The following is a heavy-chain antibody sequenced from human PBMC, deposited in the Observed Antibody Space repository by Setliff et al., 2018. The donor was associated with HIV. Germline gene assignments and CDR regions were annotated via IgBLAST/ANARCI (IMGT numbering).Heavy chain of an antibody. Sequence: ASVKVSCKASGYTFTNYDINWVRQATGQGLEWMGWMNPNSGNTGYAQKFQGRVTMTRNTSISTAYMELSSQRSEDTAVYYCARCSYVWGSYRMQPWGQGTLVTVSS. J-gene: IGHJ5*02. CDR3: ARCSYVWGSYRMQP. CDR2: MNPNSGNT. CDR1: GYTFTNYD. V-gene: IGHV1-8*02. D-gene: IGHD3-16*02.